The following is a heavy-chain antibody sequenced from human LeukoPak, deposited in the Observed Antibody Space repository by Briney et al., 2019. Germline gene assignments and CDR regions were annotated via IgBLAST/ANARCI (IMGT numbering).Heavy chain of an antibody. Sequence: ASVKVSCKASGYTFTSYYMHWVRQAPGQGLEWMGIISPSGGSTSYAQKFQGRVTMTRDTSTSTVYMELSSLRSEDTAVYYCARDNIVVVPAAPGYGMDVWGQGTTVTVSS. CDR2: ISPSGGST. V-gene: IGHV1-46*01. J-gene: IGHJ6*02. D-gene: IGHD2-2*01. CDR3: ARDNIVVVPAAPGYGMDV. CDR1: GYTFTSYY.